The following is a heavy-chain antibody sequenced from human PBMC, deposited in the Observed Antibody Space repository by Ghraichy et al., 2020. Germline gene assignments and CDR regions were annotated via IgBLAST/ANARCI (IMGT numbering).Heavy chain of an antibody. CDR2: INHSGST. Sequence: SETLSLTCAVYGGSFSGYYWSWIRQPPGKGLEWIGEINHSGSTNYNPSLKSRVTISVDTSKNQFSLKLSSVTAADTAVYYCARGLRRFLEWLNLYYYYGMDVWGQGTTVTVSS. J-gene: IGHJ6*02. CDR1: GGSFSGYY. CDR3: ARGLRRFLEWLNLYYYYGMDV. D-gene: IGHD3-3*01. V-gene: IGHV4-34*01.